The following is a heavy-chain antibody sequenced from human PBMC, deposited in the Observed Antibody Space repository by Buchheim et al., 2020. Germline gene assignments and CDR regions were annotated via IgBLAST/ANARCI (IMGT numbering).Heavy chain of an antibody. CDR2: INPNSGGT. J-gene: IGHJ5*02. CDR1: GYTFTGYY. Sequence: QVQLVQSGAEVKKPGASVKVSCKASGYTFTGYYMHWVRQAPGQGLEWMGWINPNSGGTNYAQKFQGRVTMTRDTSISTAYMELSRLRSDDTAVYYCTVLLWFGELFPHNWFDPWGQGTL. CDR3: TVLLWFGELFPHNWFDP. V-gene: IGHV1-2*02. D-gene: IGHD3-10*01.